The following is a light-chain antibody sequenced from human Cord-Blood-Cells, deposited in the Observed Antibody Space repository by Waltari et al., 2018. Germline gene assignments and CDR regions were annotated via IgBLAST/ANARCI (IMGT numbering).Light chain of an antibody. CDR2: EGS. CDR3: CSYAGSSTWV. Sequence: QSALTQPASVSGSPGQSITISCTGTSSDVGSYNLGSWYQQHPGKAPKLMIYEGSKRPSGVSNRFSGSKSGNTASLTISGLQAEDEADYYCCSYAGSSTWVFGGGTTLTVL. J-gene: IGLJ3*02. CDR1: SSDVGSYNL. V-gene: IGLV2-23*01.